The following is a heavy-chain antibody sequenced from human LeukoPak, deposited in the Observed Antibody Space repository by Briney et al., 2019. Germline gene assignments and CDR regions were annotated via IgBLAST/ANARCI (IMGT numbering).Heavy chain of an antibody. CDR2: IKQDGSEK. D-gene: IGHD4-11*01. CDR3: ARDAQRGFDYSNSLRY. CDR1: GFTFSSYW. J-gene: IGHJ4*01. Sequence: PGGSLRLSCAASGFTFSSYWMSWVRQAPGKGLEWVANIKQDGSEKYYVDSVKGRFTISRDNAKNSLYLQMNSLRAEDTAVYYCARDAQRGFDYSNSLRYWGHGILVTVSS. V-gene: IGHV3-7*01.